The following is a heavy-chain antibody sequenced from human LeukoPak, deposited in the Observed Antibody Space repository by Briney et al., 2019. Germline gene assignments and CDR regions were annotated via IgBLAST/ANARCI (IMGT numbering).Heavy chain of an antibody. D-gene: IGHD2-15*01. CDR2: INHSGST. J-gene: IGHJ5*02. V-gene: IGHV4-34*01. Sequence: PSETLSLTCAVYGGSFSGYYWSWIRQPPGKGLEWIGEINHSGSTNYNPSLKSRVTISVDTSKNQSSLKLSSVTAADTAVYYCARVGYCSGGSCYPNWFDPWGQGTLVTVSS. CDR1: GGSFSGYY. CDR3: ARVGYCSGGSCYPNWFDP.